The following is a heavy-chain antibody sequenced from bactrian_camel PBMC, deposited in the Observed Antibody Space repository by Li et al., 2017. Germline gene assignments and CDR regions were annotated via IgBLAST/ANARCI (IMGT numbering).Heavy chain of an antibody. CDR3: AARRQWYGGSYFVSSIYND. Sequence: HVQLVESGGGSVQPGGSLRLTCSGSADAYTYRCHMGWFRQAPGKEREAVAVIDSDDDATYADFVKGRFTVSKDAAKYTLYLQMNSLKPEDTAMYYCAARRQWYGGSYFVSSIYNDWGQGTQVTVS. CDR2: IDSDDDA. J-gene: IGHJ4*01. V-gene: IGHV3S53*01. CDR1: ADAYTYRC. D-gene: IGHD2*01.